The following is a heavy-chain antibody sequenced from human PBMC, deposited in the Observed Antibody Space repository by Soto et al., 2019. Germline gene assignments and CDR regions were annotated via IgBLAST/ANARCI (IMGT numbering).Heavy chain of an antibody. D-gene: IGHD2-2*01. CDR2: ISSSSSYI. CDR3: ARNVVLAYYGMDV. J-gene: IGHJ6*02. V-gene: IGHV3-21*01. CDR1: GFTFSSYS. Sequence: GGSLRLSCAASGFTFSSYSMDWVRQAPGKGLEWVSSISSSSSYIYYADSVKGRFTISRDNAKNSLYLQMNSLRAEDTAVYYCARNVVLAYYGMDVWGQGTTVTVSS.